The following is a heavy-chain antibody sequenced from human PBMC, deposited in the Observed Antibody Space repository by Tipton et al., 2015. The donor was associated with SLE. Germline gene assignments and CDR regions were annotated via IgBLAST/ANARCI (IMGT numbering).Heavy chain of an antibody. Sequence: TLSLTCTVSGGSISSYYWSWIRQPPGKGLEWIGYIYTSGSTNYNPSLKSRVTISVDTSKNRFSLKLSSVTAADTTVYYCARAGAPYTILEGAMDVWGKGTTVTVSS. CDR1: GGSISSYY. CDR2: IYTSGST. D-gene: IGHD3-3*01. CDR3: ARAGAPYTILEGAMDV. J-gene: IGHJ6*03. V-gene: IGHV4-4*08.